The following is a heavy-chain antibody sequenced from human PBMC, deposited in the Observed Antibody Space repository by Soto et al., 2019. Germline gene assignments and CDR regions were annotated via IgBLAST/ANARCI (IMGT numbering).Heavy chain of an antibody. CDR2: INHSGST. J-gene: IGHJ4*02. V-gene: IGHV4-34*01. D-gene: IGHD4-17*01. Sequence: SETLSLTCAVYGGSFSGYYWSWIRQPPGKGLEWIGEINHSGSTNYNPSLKSRVTISVDTSKNQFSLKLSSVTAADTAVYYCARLYGDSFDYWGQGTLVTVSS. CDR1: GGSFSGYY. CDR3: ARLYGDSFDY.